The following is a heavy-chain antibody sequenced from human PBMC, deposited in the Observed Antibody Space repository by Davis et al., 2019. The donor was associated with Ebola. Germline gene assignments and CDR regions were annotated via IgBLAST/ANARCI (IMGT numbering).Heavy chain of an antibody. J-gene: IGHJ3*01. Sequence: SDNVSCKPSVYRFTTYDMHWVRQAPGQGSEWRGWINTNTGNPTYAKGFTGRFVFSLDTSVNMAYLLINSLKTEDAAVYYCATLPDVWGKGTMVTVSS. CDR1: VYRFTTYD. CDR2: INTNTGNP. V-gene: IGHV7-4-1*04. CDR3: ATLPDV.